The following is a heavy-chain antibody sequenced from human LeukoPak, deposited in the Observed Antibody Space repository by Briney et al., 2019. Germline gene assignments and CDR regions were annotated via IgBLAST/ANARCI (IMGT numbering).Heavy chain of an antibody. CDR2: IDPSDSYT. J-gene: IGHJ4*02. CDR3: ARIVRGYSYGPPDYYFDY. D-gene: IGHD5-18*01. V-gene: IGHV5-10-1*01. Sequence: GESLKISCKGSGYSFTSYWISWVRQMHGKGLEWMGRIDPSDSYTNYSPSFPGPVTISADKSISTAYLQWSSLKASDTAMYYCARIVRGYSYGPPDYYFDYWGQGTLVTVSS. CDR1: GYSFTSYW.